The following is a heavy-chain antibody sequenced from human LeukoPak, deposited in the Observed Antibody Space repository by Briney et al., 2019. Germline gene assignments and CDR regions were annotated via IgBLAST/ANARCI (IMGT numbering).Heavy chain of an antibody. CDR1: GFTFSTYV. V-gene: IGHV3-33*01. J-gene: IGHJ4*02. CDR3: AREMNYGDYFDY. Sequence: PGGSLRLSCAASGFTFSTYVMHWVRQAPGKGLKWVAVIWYDGSKKDYADSVKGRFTISRDNSKNTLYLQMNSLRAEDTAVYYCAREMNYGDYFDYWGQGTLVTVSS. D-gene: IGHD4-17*01. CDR2: IWYDGSKK.